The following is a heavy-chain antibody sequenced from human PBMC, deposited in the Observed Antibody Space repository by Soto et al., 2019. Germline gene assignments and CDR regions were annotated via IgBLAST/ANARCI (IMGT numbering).Heavy chain of an antibody. CDR2: IYPGDSDT. CDR1: GFSFTTYW. J-gene: IGHJ6*02. D-gene: IGHD5-18*01. V-gene: IGHV5-51*01. CDR3: ARTSMQSRGYSYGHGGMDV. Sequence: GESLKISCKGSGFSFTTYWIAWVRQMPGKGLEWMGIIYPGDSDTKYSPSLQGQVSISADTSISTAYLQWSSLKASDTAMYYCARTSMQSRGYSYGHGGMDVWGQGTTVTVSS.